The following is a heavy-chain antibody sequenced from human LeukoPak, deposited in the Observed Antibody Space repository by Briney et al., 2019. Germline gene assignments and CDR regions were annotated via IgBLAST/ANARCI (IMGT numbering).Heavy chain of an antibody. CDR1: GGSISSYY. J-gene: IGHJ1*01. V-gene: IGHV4-59*08. CDR2: IYYSGST. CDR3: ARPDYGDYTGFQH. Sequence: PSETLSLTCTVSGGSISSYYWSWIRQPPGKGLEWIGYIYYSGSTNYNPSLKSRVTISVDTSKNQFSLKLSSVTAADTAVYYSARPDYGDYTGFQHWGQGTLVTVSS. D-gene: IGHD4-17*01.